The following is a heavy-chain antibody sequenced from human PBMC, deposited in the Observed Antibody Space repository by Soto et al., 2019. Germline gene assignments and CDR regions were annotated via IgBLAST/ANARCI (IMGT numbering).Heavy chain of an antibody. D-gene: IGHD3-10*01. V-gene: IGHV1-8*01. CDR2: MNANVDAT. CDR1: GFTFSTND. J-gene: IGHJ5*02. CDR3: AREVVDGSSLWLDP. Sequence: ASVKVSGKASGFTFSTNDINWVRQAPGQGLQWMGWMNANVDATDSPQEFKGRVTMTWNASISTAYMELSNLKSDDTAVYYCAREVVDGSSLWLDPWGQGTLVTVSS.